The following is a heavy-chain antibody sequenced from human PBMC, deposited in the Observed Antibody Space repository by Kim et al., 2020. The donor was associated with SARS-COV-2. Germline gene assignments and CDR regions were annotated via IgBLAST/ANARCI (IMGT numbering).Heavy chain of an antibody. J-gene: IGHJ4*02. V-gene: IGHV3-21*06. CDR1: GFIFNSYT. CDR3: ASAFNLPGY. Sequence: GGSLRLSCAGSGFIFNSYTINWVRQAPGKELEWVSSIRSGSSHMFYADAVKGRFIISRDDAKNSVFLQMNSLRAEDTAVYFCASAFNLPGYWGQGTLGTV. CDR2: IRSGSSHM.